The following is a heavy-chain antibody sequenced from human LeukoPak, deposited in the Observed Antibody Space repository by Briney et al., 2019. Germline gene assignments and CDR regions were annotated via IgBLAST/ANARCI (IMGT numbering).Heavy chain of an antibody. CDR1: GGSFSGYC. D-gene: IGHD6-13*01. Sequence: PSETLSLTCAVYGGSFSGYCWSWIRQPPGKGLEWIGEINHSGSTNYNPSLKSRVTISVDTSKNQFSLKLSSVTAADTAVYYCARGRLAAAYHYYYYGMDVWGQGTTVTVSS. J-gene: IGHJ6*02. CDR3: ARGRLAAAYHYYYYGMDV. V-gene: IGHV4-34*01. CDR2: INHSGST.